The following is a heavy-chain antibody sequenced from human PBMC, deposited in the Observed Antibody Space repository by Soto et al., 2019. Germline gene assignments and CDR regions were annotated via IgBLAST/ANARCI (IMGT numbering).Heavy chain of an antibody. CDR1: GFTFGTYA. Sequence: SLRLSCAASGFTFGTYAMHWVRQAPGKGLEWVAVIYYDGSNRYYGDAVKGRFTISRDNSKSTLYLQMSSLRAEDTAVYYCARASSPSERLGELSFAYYYYGMDVWGQWTTVTVSS. D-gene: IGHD3-16*02. V-gene: IGHV3-33*01. CDR2: IYYDGSNR. CDR3: ARASSPSERLGELSFAYYYYGMDV. J-gene: IGHJ6*02.